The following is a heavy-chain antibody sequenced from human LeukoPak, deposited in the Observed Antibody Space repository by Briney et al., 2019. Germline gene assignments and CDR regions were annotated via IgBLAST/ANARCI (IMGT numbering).Heavy chain of an antibody. V-gene: IGHV3-48*01. J-gene: IGHJ4*02. CDR3: ASGFLEGY. CDR2: ISSSSDTI. Sequence: GGSLRLSCAASGFTFSSYSMNWVRQAPGKGLEWVSYISSSSDTIYYADSVKGRFTISRDNGKNSLYLQMNSLRAEDTAVYYCASGFLEGYWGQGTLVTVSS. D-gene: IGHD3-3*01. CDR1: GFTFSSYS.